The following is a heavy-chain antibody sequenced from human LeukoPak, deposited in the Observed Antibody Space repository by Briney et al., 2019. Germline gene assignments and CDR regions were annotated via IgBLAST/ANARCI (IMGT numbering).Heavy chain of an antibody. V-gene: IGHV3-74*01. CDR2: ISTDGYIT. D-gene: IGHD2-15*01. CDR3: VVGGSPGY. Sequence: GGSLRLSCAASGLAFSAYKMHWVRQAPRKGLVWVSRISTDGYITDYADFVQGRFTASRDNTKNTWSLEMNSLRAEDTAVYYCVVGGSPGYWGQGTLVTVSS. CDR1: GLAFSAYK. J-gene: IGHJ4*02.